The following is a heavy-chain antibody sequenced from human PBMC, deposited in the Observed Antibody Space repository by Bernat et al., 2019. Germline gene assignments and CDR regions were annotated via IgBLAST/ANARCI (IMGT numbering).Heavy chain of an antibody. CDR1: GYSISSGYY. J-gene: IGHJ3*02. CDR3: ARAVGDYYGSGTYPDAFDI. D-gene: IGHD3-10*01. CDR2: IYHSVRT. V-gene: IGHV4-38-2*01. Sequence: QVQLQESGPGLVKPPETLSLTCAVYGYSISSGYYWGWIRQPPGKGLEWIGSIYHSVRTYYNPSLKSRVTISVDTSKKQFYLKLSAVTAADTAVYYCARAVGDYYGSGTYPDAFDIWGQGTMVTVSS.